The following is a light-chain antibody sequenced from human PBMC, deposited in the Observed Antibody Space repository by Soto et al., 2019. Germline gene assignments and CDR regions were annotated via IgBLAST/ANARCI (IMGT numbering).Light chain of an antibody. CDR3: AAWDDSLNGDL. CDR2: TNN. CDR1: DSNIVTTT. V-gene: IGLV1-44*01. Sequence: QSALTQPPSASGTPGQRVTISCSGSDSNIVTTTVNWYQHLPGTAPKLLIYTNNQRPSGVPDRLSGSKSGTSASLAISGLRSVEEADYYCAAWDDSLNGDLFGTGTKLTVL. J-gene: IGLJ1*01.